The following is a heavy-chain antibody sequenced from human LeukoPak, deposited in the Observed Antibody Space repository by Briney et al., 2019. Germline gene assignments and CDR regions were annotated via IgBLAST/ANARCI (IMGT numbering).Heavy chain of an antibody. CDR3: ARGPPPDFDY. CDR1: GGSISSYY. Sequence: PSETLSLTCTVSGGSISSYYWSWIRQPPGKGLEWIGYIYYSGSTNYNPSLKSRVTISVDTSKNQFSLRLYSVTAADTAVYYCARGPPPDFDYWGQGTLVTVSS. CDR2: IYYSGST. V-gene: IGHV4-59*12. J-gene: IGHJ4*02.